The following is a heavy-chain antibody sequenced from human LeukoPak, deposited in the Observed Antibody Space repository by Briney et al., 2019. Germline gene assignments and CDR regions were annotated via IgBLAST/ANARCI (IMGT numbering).Heavy chain of an antibody. D-gene: IGHD1-14*01. CDR1: GFSLSTSGVG. CDR2: IYWDDDK. J-gene: IGHJ5*02. Sequence: SGPTLVKPTQTLTLTCTFSGFSLSTSGVGVGWIRQPPGKALEWLALIYWDDDKRYSPSLKSRLTITKDTSKNQVVLTMTNMDPVDTATYYFAHNLLQPSDSAYKLFDPWGQGTLVTVSS. V-gene: IGHV2-5*02. CDR3: AHNLLQPSDSAYKLFDP.